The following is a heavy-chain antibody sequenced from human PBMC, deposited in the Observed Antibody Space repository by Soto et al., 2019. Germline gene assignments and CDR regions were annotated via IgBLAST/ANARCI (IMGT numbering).Heavy chain of an antibody. D-gene: IGHD2-15*01. Sequence: PSETLSLTCTVSGGSISSYYWSWIRQPPGKGLEWIGYIYYSGITNYNHSLKSRVTISVDTSKNQFSLKLSSVTAADTAVYYCARYGCNGAFDIWGQGTMLTVSS. V-gene: IGHV4-59*01. CDR3: ARYGCNGAFDI. CDR1: GGSISSYY. J-gene: IGHJ3*02. CDR2: IYYSGIT.